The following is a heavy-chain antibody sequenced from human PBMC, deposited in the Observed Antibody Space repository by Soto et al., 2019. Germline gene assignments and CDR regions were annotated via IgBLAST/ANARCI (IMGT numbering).Heavy chain of an antibody. CDR1: GDSVSSNSAA. V-gene: IGHV6-1*01. D-gene: IGHD6-6*01. Sequence: PSQTLSLTCAISGDSVSSNSAAWNWIRQSPSRGLEWLGRTYYRSKWYNDYAVSVKSRITINPDTSKNQFSLQLNSVTPEDTAVYYCARSEQLVLGYYYGMDVWGKGTTVTVSS. CDR2: TYYRSKWYN. J-gene: IGHJ6*04. CDR3: ARSEQLVLGYYYGMDV.